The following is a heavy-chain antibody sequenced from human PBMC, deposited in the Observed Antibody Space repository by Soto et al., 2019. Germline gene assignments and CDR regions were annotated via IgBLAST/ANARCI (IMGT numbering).Heavy chain of an antibody. CDR2: IDPSDSYT. J-gene: IGHJ6*02. Sequence: EVQLVQSGAEVKKPGESLRISCKGSGYSFTSYWITWVRQMPGKGLEWMGDIDPSDSYTNYSPSFQGHVTLSTDTSISAAYLQWSSLKASDTATYYCARRYCSAGNCNLSGLDVWGQGTTVTVSS. V-gene: IGHV5-10-1*03. D-gene: IGHD2-15*01. CDR3: ARRYCSAGNCNLSGLDV. CDR1: GYSFTSYW.